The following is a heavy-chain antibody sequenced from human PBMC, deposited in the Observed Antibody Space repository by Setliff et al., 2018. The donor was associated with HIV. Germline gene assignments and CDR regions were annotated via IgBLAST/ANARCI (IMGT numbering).Heavy chain of an antibody. V-gene: IGHV1-2*06. CDR2: INPNSGGT. Sequence: SVKVSCKASGYTFTGYYMHWVRQAPGQGLEWMGRINPNSGGTNYAQKFQGRVTMTRDTSISTAYMELSRLRSDDTAVYYCARDPLGSGSYPLWGQGTLVTVSS. CDR1: GYTFTGYY. D-gene: IGHD3-10*01. CDR3: ARDPLGSGSYPL. J-gene: IGHJ4*02.